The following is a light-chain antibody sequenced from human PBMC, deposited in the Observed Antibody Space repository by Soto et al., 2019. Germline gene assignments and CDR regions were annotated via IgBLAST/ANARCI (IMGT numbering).Light chain of an antibody. J-gene: IGLJ2*01. CDR1: SSDVGSYDL. CDR3: CSYADSSTFL. CDR2: EVS. V-gene: IGLV2-23*02. Sequence: QSVLTQPASVSGSPGQSITISCTGTSSDVGSYDLVSWYQHHPGKAPKLMIYEVSRRPSGVSQRFSGSKSGNTASLTISGLQAEDEADYYCCSYADSSTFLFGGGTKLTVL.